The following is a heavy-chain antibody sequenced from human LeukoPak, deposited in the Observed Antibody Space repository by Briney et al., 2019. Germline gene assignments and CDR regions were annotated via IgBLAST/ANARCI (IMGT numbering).Heavy chain of an antibody. V-gene: IGHV3-23*01. CDR2: ISGSGGST. D-gene: IGHD3-10*01. J-gene: IGHJ4*02. CDR3: AKQATAGSGTFFDY. Sequence: GGSLRLSCAASGFTFSSYAMSWVRQAPGKGLEWVSAISGSGGSTYYADSVKGRFTISRDNSKNTLYLKKQSERAEDTDVYYCAKQATAGSGTFFDYCGQGTMVTVCS. CDR1: GFTFSSYA.